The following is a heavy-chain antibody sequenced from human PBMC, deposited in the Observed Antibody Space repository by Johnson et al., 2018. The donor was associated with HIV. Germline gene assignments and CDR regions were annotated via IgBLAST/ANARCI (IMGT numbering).Heavy chain of an antibody. Sequence: WVRQAPGKGLEWVASLSYDGSSKDYADSVKGRFTISRDISKNLLYLQMDSLRGEDTAVYYCARTLWVGKESAFDIWGQGTMVTVSS. V-gene: IGHV3-30*04. D-gene: IGHD3-16*01. J-gene: IGHJ3*02. CDR3: ARTLWVGKESAFDI. CDR2: LSYDGSSK.